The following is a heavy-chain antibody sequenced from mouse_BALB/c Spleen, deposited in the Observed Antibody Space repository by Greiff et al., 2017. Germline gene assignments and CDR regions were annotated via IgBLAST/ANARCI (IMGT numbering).Heavy chain of an antibody. D-gene: IGHD1-2*01. CDR2: ISSGGST. J-gene: IGHJ3*01. CDR1: GFTFSSYA. CDR3: ARARDYYGYVAY. Sequence: EVKLMESGGGLVKPGGSLKLSCAASGFTFSSYAMSWVRQTPEKRLEWVASISSGGSTYYPDSVKGRFTISRDNARNILYLQMSSLRSEDTAMYYCARARDYYGYVAYWGQGTLVTVSA. V-gene: IGHV5-6-5*01.